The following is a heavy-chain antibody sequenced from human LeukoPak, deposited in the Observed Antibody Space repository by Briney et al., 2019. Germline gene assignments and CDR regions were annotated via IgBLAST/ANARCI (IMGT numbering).Heavy chain of an antibody. CDR2: IIPIFGTA. Sequence: ASVKVSCKASGGTFSSYAISWVRQAPGQGLEWMGGIIPIFGTANYAQKFQGRVTITADKSTSTAYMELSSLRSEDTAVYYCARRFDYGSGSYFYYYYMDVWGKGTTVTISS. CDR3: ARRFDYGSGSYFYYYYMDV. CDR1: GGTFSSYA. V-gene: IGHV1-69*06. J-gene: IGHJ6*03. D-gene: IGHD3-10*01.